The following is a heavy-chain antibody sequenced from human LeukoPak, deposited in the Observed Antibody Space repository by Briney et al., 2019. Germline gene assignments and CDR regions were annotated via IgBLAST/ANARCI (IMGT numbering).Heavy chain of an antibody. Sequence: ASVKVSCKASGGTFSSYAIIWVRQAPGQGLEWMGGIIPIFGTANYAQKFQGRVTITTDESTSTAYMELSSLRSEDTAVYYCALAWNQYDSYMDVWGKGTTVTVSS. CDR2: IIPIFGTA. V-gene: IGHV1-69*05. J-gene: IGHJ6*03. D-gene: IGHD1-1*01. CDR1: GGTFSSYA. CDR3: ALAWNQYDSYMDV.